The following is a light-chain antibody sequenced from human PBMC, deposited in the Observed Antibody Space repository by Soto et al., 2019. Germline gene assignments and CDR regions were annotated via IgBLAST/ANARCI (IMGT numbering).Light chain of an antibody. Sequence: LSQPASVSGSPGQSGTISCTGASSDVGAYEHVSWYQQHPGRAPKLILYDVNNRPSGVSNHFSGSKSGNTASLVISGLQANDQADYYCSSYSTTNILVFGSGTKVTVL. J-gene: IGLJ1*01. CDR3: SSYSTTNILV. V-gene: IGLV2-14*03. CDR1: SSDVGAYEH. CDR2: DVN.